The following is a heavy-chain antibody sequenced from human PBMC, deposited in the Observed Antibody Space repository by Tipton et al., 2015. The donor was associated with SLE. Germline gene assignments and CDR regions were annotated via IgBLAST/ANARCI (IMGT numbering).Heavy chain of an antibody. V-gene: IGHV3-21*01. CDR1: GFTFSSYS. CDR3: ARAGALDDSSGYYYYYFDY. D-gene: IGHD3-22*01. J-gene: IGHJ4*02. Sequence: GSLRLSCAASGFTFSSYSMNWVRQAPGKGLEWVSSISSSSSYIYYADSVKGRFTISRDNAKNSLYLQMNSLRAEDTAVYYCARAGALDDSSGYYYYYFDYWGQGTLVTVSS. CDR2: ISSSSSYI.